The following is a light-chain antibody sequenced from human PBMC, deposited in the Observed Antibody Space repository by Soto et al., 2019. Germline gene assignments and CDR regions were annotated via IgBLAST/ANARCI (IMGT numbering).Light chain of an antibody. V-gene: IGLV1-40*01. CDR2: SNY. CDR1: DSNIGAGYD. CDR3: QSYDTRLGDWV. J-gene: IGLJ3*02. Sequence: QSALTQPPSVSGAPGQTVSISCGGSDSNIGAGYDLHWYQQVPGTAPKLLIHSNYLRASGVPDRFSASKSVTSASLAIIGLQADDEADYYCQSYDTRLGDWVFGGGTKVTVL.